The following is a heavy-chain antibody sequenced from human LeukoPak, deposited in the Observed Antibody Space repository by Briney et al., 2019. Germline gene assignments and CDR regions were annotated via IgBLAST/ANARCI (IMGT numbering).Heavy chain of an antibody. CDR2: ISYRGST. D-gene: IGHD2-8*02. V-gene: IGHV4-59*01. CDR1: GGSITSYY. CDR3: ARGERPGPDY. Sequence: SETLSLTCTVSGGSITSYYWSWIRQPPGKALEWIGYISYRGSTNYNPSLKSRVTISLDTSKNQFSLKVTSVTAADTAVYYCARGERPGPDYWGQGLLVTVSS. J-gene: IGHJ4*02.